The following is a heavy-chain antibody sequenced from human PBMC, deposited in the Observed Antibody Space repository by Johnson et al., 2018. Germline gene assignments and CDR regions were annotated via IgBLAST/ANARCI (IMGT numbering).Heavy chain of an antibody. Sequence: QVQLVESGGGLVQPGGSLRLSCAASGFTFSSYGMHWVRQAPGKGLEWVAVIWYDGSNKYYADSVKGRFTISRDNSKNTLYLQMNSRRAEDTAVYYCARDPRTTYYDLWSGSLNWVDPWGQGPLVTVSS. CDR2: IWYDGSNK. CDR1: GFTFSSYG. V-gene: IGHV3-33*08. CDR3: ARDPRTTYYDLWSGSLNWVDP. D-gene: IGHD3-3*01. J-gene: IGHJ5*02.